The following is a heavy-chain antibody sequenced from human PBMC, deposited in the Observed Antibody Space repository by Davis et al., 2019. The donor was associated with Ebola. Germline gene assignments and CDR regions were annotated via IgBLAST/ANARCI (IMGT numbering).Heavy chain of an antibody. D-gene: IGHD1-26*01. J-gene: IGHJ6*02. CDR2: ISGSGGST. CDR3: ASKKVVWWEAVALRGDYYGMDV. V-gene: IGHV3-23*01. Sequence: GESLKISCAASGFTFSSYAMSWVRQAPGKGLEWVSAISGSGGSTYYADSVKGRFTISRDNSKKTLYLQMNSLRAEDTAVYYCASKKVVWWEAVALRGDYYGMDVWGQGTTVTVSS. CDR1: GFTFSSYA.